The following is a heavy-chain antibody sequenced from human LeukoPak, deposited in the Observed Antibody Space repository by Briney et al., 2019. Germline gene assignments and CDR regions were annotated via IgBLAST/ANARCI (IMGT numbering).Heavy chain of an antibody. D-gene: IGHD3-16*01. Sequence: SQTLSLTCAISGDSVSSNSAAWNWIRQSPSRGLEWLGRTYYRSKWYNDYAVSVKSRITINPDTSKNQFSLKLSSVTAADTAVYYCARRRFIRGPDVVNPFEYWGQGTLVTVSS. J-gene: IGHJ4*02. CDR3: ARRRFIRGPDVVNPFEY. V-gene: IGHV6-1*01. CDR2: TYYRSKWYN. CDR1: GDSVSSNSAA.